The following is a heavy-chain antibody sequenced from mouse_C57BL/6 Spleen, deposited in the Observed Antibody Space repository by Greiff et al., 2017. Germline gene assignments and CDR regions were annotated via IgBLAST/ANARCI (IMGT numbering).Heavy chain of an antibody. J-gene: IGHJ4*01. CDR3: ASHYYGLMDY. Sequence: VQLQQSGPGLVQPSQSLSITCTVSGFSLTSYGVHWVRQSPGKGLEWLGVIWRGGSTDYNAAFISRLSISKDNSKSQVFFKMNSLQADDTAIYYCASHYYGLMDYWGQGTSVTVSS. CDR2: IWRGGST. CDR1: GFSLTSYG. D-gene: IGHD1-2*01. V-gene: IGHV2-2*01.